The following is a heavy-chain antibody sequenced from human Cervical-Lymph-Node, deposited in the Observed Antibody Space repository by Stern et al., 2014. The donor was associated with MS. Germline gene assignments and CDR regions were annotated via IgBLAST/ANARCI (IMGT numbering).Heavy chain of an antibody. CDR2: IRGKANSYAT. V-gene: IGHV3-73*01. Sequence: EVQLVEYGGGLVQPGGPLKLSCAASGFTFSGPAMPWVRQASGKGLEWVGRIRGKANSYATAYAASVKGRFTISRDDSKNTAYLQMNSLKTEDTAVYYCTRHLHSSSWYWYFDLWGRGTLVTVSS. CDR3: TRHLHSSSWYWYFDL. J-gene: IGHJ2*01. D-gene: IGHD6-13*01. CDR1: GFTFSGPA.